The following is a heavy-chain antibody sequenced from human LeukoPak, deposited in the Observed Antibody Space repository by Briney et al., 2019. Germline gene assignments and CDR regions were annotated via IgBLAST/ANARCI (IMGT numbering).Heavy chain of an antibody. D-gene: IGHD1-26*01. CDR3: ARRRHAEWELLTYFDY. J-gene: IGHJ4*02. CDR2: IYPGDSDT. V-gene: IGHV5-51*01. Sequence: GESLKISCKGSGYTFTNYWIGWVRQMPGKGLEWMGLIYPGDSDTRYSPSFQGQVTISADKSISTAYLQWSSLKASDTAMYYCARRRHAEWELLTYFDYWGQGTLVTVSS. CDR1: GYTFTNYW.